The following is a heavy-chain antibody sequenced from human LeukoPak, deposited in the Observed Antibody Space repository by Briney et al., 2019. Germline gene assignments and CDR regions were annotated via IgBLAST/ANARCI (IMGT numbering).Heavy chain of an antibody. V-gene: IGHV4-59*01. J-gene: IGHJ4*02. CDR3: ASGSNRYFFDY. CDR2: IYYSGST. D-gene: IGHD1-14*01. CDR1: GXSISSYY. Sequence: PSETLSLTCTVSGXSISSYYWNWIRQPPGKGLEWIGYIYYSGSTSYNPSLRSRVTASLDTSKNQFSLKLSSVTAADTAVYYCASGSNRYFFDYWGQGTLVTVSS.